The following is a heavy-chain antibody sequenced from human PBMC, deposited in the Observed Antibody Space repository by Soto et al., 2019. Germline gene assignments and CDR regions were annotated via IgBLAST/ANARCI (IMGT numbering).Heavy chain of an antibody. D-gene: IGHD5-12*01. Sequence: EVQLVESGGGLVQPGGALRLSCAASGFTFSSYWMAWVRQAPGKGLEWVANIKQDGSEKYYVDSVKGRFTISRDNAKKSLYLQMNSLRAEDTAVYYCARGGSYYYMDVWGKGTTVTVSS. J-gene: IGHJ6*03. CDR1: GFTFSSYW. CDR2: IKQDGSEK. V-gene: IGHV3-7*01. CDR3: ARGGSYYYMDV.